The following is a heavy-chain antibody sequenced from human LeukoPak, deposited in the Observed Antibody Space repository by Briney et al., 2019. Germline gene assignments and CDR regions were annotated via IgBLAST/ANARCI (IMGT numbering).Heavy chain of an antibody. D-gene: IGHD2-2*02. CDR3: AREGRYCSSTSCYKRGVDAFDI. V-gene: IGHV3-11*04. CDR2: ISSSGSTI. Sequence: GGSLRLSCAASGFAFSDYYMSWIRQAPGKGLEWVSYISSSGSTIYYADSVKGRFTISRDNAKNSQYLQMNSLRAEDTAVYYCAREGRYCSSTSCYKRGVDAFDIWGQGTMVTVSS. CDR1: GFAFSDYY. J-gene: IGHJ3*02.